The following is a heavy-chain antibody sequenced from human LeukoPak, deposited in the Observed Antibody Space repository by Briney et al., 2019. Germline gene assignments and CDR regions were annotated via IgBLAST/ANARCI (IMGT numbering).Heavy chain of an antibody. Sequence: GGSLRLSCAASGFTFSSYAMSWVRQAPGKGREGVSAISGSGGSTYYADSVKGRFTISRDNSKNTLYLQMNSLRAEDTAVYYCAKEPFYDSSGYYSDYWGQGTLVTVSS. V-gene: IGHV3-23*01. D-gene: IGHD3-22*01. CDR2: ISGSGGST. CDR3: AKEPFYDSSGYYSDY. CDR1: GFTFSSYA. J-gene: IGHJ4*02.